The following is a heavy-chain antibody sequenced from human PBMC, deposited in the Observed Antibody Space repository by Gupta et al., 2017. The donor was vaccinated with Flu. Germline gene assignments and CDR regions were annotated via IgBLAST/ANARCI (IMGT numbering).Heavy chain of an antibody. CDR2: INHSGST. CDR1: GGSFSGYY. Sequence: QVQLQQWGAGLLKPSETLSLTCAVYGGSFSGYYWSWIRQPPGKGLEWIGEINHSGSTNYNPSLKSRVTISVDTSKNQFSLKLSSVTAADTAVYYCARPTRYCTNGVCYPPGGEDYFDYWGQGTLVTVSS. V-gene: IGHV4-34*01. CDR3: ARPTRYCTNGVCYPPGGEDYFDY. J-gene: IGHJ4*02. D-gene: IGHD2-8*01.